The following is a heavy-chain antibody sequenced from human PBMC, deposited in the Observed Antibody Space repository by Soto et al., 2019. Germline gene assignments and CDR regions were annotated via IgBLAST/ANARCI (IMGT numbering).Heavy chain of an antibody. CDR1: GFTFSSYA. CDR3: ARDLGSDSGYDSEGFWFDP. V-gene: IGHV3-30-3*01. CDR2: ISYDGSNK. D-gene: IGHD5-12*01. Sequence: PGGSLRLSCAASGFTFSSYAMHWVRQAPGKGLEWVAVISYDGSNKYYADSVKGRFTISRDNSKNTLYLQVNSLRAEDTAVYYCARDLGSDSGYDSEGFWFDPWGQGTLVTVSS. J-gene: IGHJ5*02.